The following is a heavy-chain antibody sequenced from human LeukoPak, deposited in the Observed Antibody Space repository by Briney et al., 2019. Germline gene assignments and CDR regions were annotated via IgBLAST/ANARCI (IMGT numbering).Heavy chain of an antibody. V-gene: IGHV4-4*07. J-gene: IGHJ4*02. CDR1: GDFITAYY. Sequence: SQTLSLTCTVSGDFITAYYWSWIRQPAGKGLEWIGRIYTSGSTNYNPSLKSRVTMSVDTSKNQFSLKLSSVTAADTAVYYCARGPRTGFTFFDYWGQGTLVTVSS. D-gene: IGHD3/OR15-3a*01. CDR3: ARGPRTGFTFFDY. CDR2: IYTSGST.